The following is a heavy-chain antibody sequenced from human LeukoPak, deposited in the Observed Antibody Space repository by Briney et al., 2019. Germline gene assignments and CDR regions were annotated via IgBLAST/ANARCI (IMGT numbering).Heavy chain of an antibody. CDR2: IYYSGST. Sequence: SETLSLTCTVSGGSINSYYWTWIRQPPRKGLEWIGYIYYSGSTNYNPSLKSRVTISVDTSKNQFSLKLSSVTAADTAVYYCGRGITDVHFDSWGQGTLVTVSS. D-gene: IGHD1-20*01. J-gene: IGHJ4*02. V-gene: IGHV4-59*01. CDR3: GRGITDVHFDS. CDR1: GGSINSYY.